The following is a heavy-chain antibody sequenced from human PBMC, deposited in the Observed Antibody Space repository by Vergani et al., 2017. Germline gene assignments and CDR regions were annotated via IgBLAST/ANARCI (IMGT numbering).Heavy chain of an antibody. D-gene: IGHD2/OR15-2a*01. CDR3: ANSVIAGNVGVAYFGMDV. Sequence: VQLVESGGGLVQPGRSLRLSCAASGFTFDDYAMHWVRQASGKGLEWVSFIRYDGSSEYYGDSVKGRFTISRDKSQNTVNLQMNSLRTEDTAVYFCANSVIAGNVGVAYFGMDVWGRGTTVTVSS. CDR2: IRYDGSSE. V-gene: IGHV3-30*02. CDR1: GFTFDDYA. J-gene: IGHJ6*02.